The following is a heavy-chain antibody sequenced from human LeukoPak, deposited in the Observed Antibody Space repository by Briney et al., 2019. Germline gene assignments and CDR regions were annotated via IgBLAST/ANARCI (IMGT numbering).Heavy chain of an antibody. Sequence: SETLSLTCAVYGGSFSGYYWSWIRQPPGKGLEWIGEINHSGSTNYNPPLKSRVTISVDTSKNQFSLKLSSVTAADTAVYYCARGRRITFGGVISYWGQGTLVTVSS. CDR3: ARGRRITFGGVISY. CDR1: GGSFSGYY. D-gene: IGHD3-16*01. CDR2: INHSGST. V-gene: IGHV4-34*01. J-gene: IGHJ4*02.